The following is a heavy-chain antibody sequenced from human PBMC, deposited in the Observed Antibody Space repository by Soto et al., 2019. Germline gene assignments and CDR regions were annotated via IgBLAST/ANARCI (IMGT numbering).Heavy chain of an antibody. CDR3: ARDQYYYDSSGYLDY. Sequence: QVQLVESGGGVVQPGRSLRLSCAASGFTFSSYGMHWVRQAPGKGLEWVAVIWYDGSNKYYADSVKGRFTISRDNSKNTLYLQMNSLRAEDTAVYYCARDQYYYDSSGYLDYWGQGTLVTVSS. J-gene: IGHJ4*02. CDR2: IWYDGSNK. D-gene: IGHD3-22*01. V-gene: IGHV3-33*01. CDR1: GFTFSSYG.